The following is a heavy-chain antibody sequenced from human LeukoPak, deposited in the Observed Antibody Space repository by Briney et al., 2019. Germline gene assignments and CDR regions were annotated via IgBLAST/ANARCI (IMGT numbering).Heavy chain of an antibody. Sequence: GGSLRLSCAASGFTLSSYWMHWVREAPGKGLVWVSRINSDGSSTSYADSVKGRFTISRDNAKNTLYLQMNSLGAEDTAVYYCASGPSVRYFDWFRGYWGQGTLVTVSS. CDR2: INSDGSST. CDR3: ASGPSVRYFDWFRGY. J-gene: IGHJ4*02. CDR1: GFTLSSYW. V-gene: IGHV3-74*01. D-gene: IGHD3-9*01.